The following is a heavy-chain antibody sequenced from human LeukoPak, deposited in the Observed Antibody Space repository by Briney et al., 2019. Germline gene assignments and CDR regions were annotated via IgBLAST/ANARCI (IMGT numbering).Heavy chain of an antibody. CDR3: AREIGLGQYYDILTVLSGDAFDI. CDR1: GFTFSSYW. D-gene: IGHD3-9*01. CDR2: IKQDGSEK. Sequence: SGGSLRLSCAASGFTFSSYWMSWVRQAPGKGLEWVANIKQDGSEKYYVDSVKGRFTISRDNAKNSLYLQMNSLRAEDTAVYYCAREIGLGQYYDILTVLSGDAFDIWGQGTMVTVSS. J-gene: IGHJ3*02. V-gene: IGHV3-7*01.